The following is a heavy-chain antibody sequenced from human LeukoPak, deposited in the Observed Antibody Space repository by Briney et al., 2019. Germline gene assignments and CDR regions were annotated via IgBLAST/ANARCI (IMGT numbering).Heavy chain of an antibody. CDR2: IIPIFGTA. D-gene: IGHD2-2*01. J-gene: IGHJ6*02. CDR1: GGTFSSYA. Sequence: SVKVSCKASGGTFSSYAISWVRQAPGQGLERMGGIIPIFGTANYAQKFQGRVTITADESTSTAYMELSSLRSEDTAVYYCAREAGRVVVPAAIRSTGMDVWGQGTTVTVSS. V-gene: IGHV1-69*13. CDR3: AREAGRVVVPAAIRSTGMDV.